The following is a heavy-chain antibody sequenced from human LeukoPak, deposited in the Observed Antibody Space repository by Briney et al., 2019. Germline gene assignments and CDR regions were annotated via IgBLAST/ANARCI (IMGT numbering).Heavy chain of an antibody. CDR2: ISSSGSTI. J-gene: IGHJ5*02. CDR3: ARDLSLYCSGGSCYSLNH. D-gene: IGHD2-15*01. CDR1: GFTFSSYS. V-gene: IGHV3-48*04. Sequence: AGGSLRLSCTASGFTFSSYSMIWVRQAPGKGLEWVSYISSSGSTIYYADSVKGRFTISRDNAKNSLYLQMNSLRAEDTAVYYCARDLSLYCSGGSCYSLNHWGQGTLVTVSS.